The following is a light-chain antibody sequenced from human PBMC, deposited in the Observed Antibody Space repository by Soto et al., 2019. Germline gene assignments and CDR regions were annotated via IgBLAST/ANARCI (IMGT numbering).Light chain of an antibody. CDR2: DTS. CDR3: QQYDNIVT. Sequence: DIQMTQPPSSLSAPVGDRVTINSQASQDIRKYLNWYKQKPGKAPNLLIYDTSNLETGVPSRFSGSGSGTDFTFTIRSLKPEDIATYYCQQYDNIVTFGQGTKVDIK. CDR1: QDIRKY. V-gene: IGKV1-33*01. J-gene: IGKJ2*01.